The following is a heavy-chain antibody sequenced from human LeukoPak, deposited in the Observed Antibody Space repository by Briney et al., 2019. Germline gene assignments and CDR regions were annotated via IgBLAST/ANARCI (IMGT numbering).Heavy chain of an antibody. CDR3: ARRGIWDLQIGNWFDP. V-gene: IGHV4-39*01. J-gene: IGHJ5*02. CDR2: IYSSGNS. D-gene: IGHD3-16*01. Sequence: SETLFLTCSISGDSITTNSYWWGWFCLSPGKCLEWIGSIYSSGNSYYYPSLKTRATLSPDTSKNQYSLRLTSVTAADTAIYYCARRGIWDLQIGNWFDPWGQGILVIVSS. CDR1: GDSITTNSYW.